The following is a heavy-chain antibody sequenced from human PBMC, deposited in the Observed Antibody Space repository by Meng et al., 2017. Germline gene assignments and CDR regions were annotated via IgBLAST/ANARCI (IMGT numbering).Heavy chain of an antibody. CDR1: GGTLRSLT. Sequence: VQSGAEVKKPGSSVRVPCKGSGGTLRSLTIRRGPQDPGQGLEWMGRIIPILGIANYAQKFQGRVTITADKSTSTAYMELSSLRSEDTAVYYCASRVAYYYDSSGYYKNWYFDLWGRGTLVTVSS. CDR3: ASRVAYYYDSSGYYKNWYFDL. V-gene: IGHV1-69*02. D-gene: IGHD3-22*01. CDR2: IIPILGIA. J-gene: IGHJ2*01.